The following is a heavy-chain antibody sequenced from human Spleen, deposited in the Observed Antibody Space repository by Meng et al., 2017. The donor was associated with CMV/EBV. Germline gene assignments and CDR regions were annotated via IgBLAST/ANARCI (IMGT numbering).Heavy chain of an antibody. CDR1: GFTFSSYG. D-gene: IGHD2-2*01. Sequence: GESLKISCAASGFTFSSYGMHWVRQAPGKGLEWVAVIWYDGSNKYYADSVKGRFTISRDNSKNTLYLQMNSLRAEDTAVYYCAKDGYCSSTSCLLTVTTRGYGMDVWGQGTTVTVSS. CDR2: IWYDGSNK. J-gene: IGHJ6*02. CDR3: AKDGYCSSTSCLLTVTTRGYGMDV. V-gene: IGHV3-33*06.